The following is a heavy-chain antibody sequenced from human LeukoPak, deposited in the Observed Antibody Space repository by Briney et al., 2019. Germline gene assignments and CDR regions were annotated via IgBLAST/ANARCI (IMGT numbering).Heavy chain of an antibody. CDR1: GFTFTSYA. Sequence: GGSLRLSCAASGFTFTSYAMSWVRQAPGKGLEWVSSISGSGGSAYYADSVKGRFTISRDNSKNTLYLQMNSLRAEDTAVYYCAKDLPNPGTSRHFQYWGQGTLVTVSS. V-gene: IGHV3-23*01. D-gene: IGHD2-8*01. CDR3: AKDLPNPGTSRHFQY. CDR2: ISGSGGSA. J-gene: IGHJ1*01.